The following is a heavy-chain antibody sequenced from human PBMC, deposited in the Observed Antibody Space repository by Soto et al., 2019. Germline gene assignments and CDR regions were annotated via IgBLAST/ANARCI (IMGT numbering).Heavy chain of an antibody. CDR2: IYPGDSDT. V-gene: IGHV5-51*03. CDR1: GYSFTSYW. Sequence: EVQLVQSGAEVKKPGESLKIFCKGSGYSFTSYWIGWVRQMPGKGLEWMGIIYPGDSDTRYSPSFQGQVTISADKSITXAYLQWSSLKASDTAMYYCARIWFGEFNYYYGMDVWGQGTTVTVSS. J-gene: IGHJ6*02. CDR3: ARIWFGEFNYYYGMDV. D-gene: IGHD3-10*01.